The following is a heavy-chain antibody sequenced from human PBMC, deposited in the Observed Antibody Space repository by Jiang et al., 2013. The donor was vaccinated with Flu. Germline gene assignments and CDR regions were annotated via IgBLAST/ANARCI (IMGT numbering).Heavy chain of an antibody. CDR1: GYTLTELS. CDR2: FDPEDGET. CDR3: ATGPYWMGATTMSGYYFDY. V-gene: IGHV1-24*01. J-gene: IGHJ4*02. Sequence: SGAEVKKPGASVKVSCKVSGYTLTELSMHWVRQAPGKGLEWMGGFDPEDGETIYAQKFQGRVTMTEDTSTDTAYMELSSLRSEDTAVYYCATGPYWMGATTMSGYYFDYWGQGTLVTVSS. D-gene: IGHD1-26*01.